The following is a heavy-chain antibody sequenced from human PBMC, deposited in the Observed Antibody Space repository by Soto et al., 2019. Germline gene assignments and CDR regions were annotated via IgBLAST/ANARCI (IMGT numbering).Heavy chain of an antibody. CDR3: ARVGSVGASDPAFDI. J-gene: IGHJ3*02. CDR1: GGTFSSYA. Sequence: ASVKVSCKASGGTFSSYAISWVRQAPGQGLEWMGGIIPIFGTANYAQKFQGRVTITADESTSTAYMELSSLRSEDTAVYYCARVGSVGASDPAFDIWGQGTMVTVSS. D-gene: IGHD1-26*01. V-gene: IGHV1-69*13. CDR2: IIPIFGTA.